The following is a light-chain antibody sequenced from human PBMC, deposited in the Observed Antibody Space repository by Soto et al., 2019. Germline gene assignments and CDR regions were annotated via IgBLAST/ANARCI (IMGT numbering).Light chain of an antibody. CDR3: HQRQSWPRT. CDR2: GAS. Sequence: EFVLKPSRDTLSLSPGERGTLSCRASQSVSDRYLAWYQQKPGQAPRLLIYGASNRAAGIPARFSASGSGTDFTLTISDVQPEDFALYYCHQRQSWPRTFGQGTKVDIK. CDR1: QSVSDRY. J-gene: IGKJ1*01. V-gene: IGKV3-11*01.